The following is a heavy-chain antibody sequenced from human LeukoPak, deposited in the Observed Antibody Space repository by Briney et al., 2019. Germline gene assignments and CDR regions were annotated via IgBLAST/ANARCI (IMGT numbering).Heavy chain of an antibody. Sequence: SETLSLTCTVSGGSISSDAYFWSWIRQHPGKGLEWIGYISYSGSTYYNPSLKSRITISVDTSKNQFSLNLSSVTAADTAVYFCAAIVVVPPAIAYWGQGTLVIVSS. CDR1: GGSISSDAYF. CDR3: AAIVVVPPAIAY. D-gene: IGHD2-2*01. J-gene: IGHJ4*02. CDR2: ISYSGST. V-gene: IGHV4-31*03.